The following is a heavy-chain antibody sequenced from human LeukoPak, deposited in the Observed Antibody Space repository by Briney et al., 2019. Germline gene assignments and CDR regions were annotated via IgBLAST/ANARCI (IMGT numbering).Heavy chain of an antibody. CDR2: IYTSGST. J-gene: IGHJ6*02. Sequence: SETLSLTCTVSGGSISSYYWSWIRQPAGKGLEWIGRIYTSGSTNYNPSLKSRVTMSVDTSKNQFSLKLSSVTAADTAVYYCAREPIVVVPAATPTVYYYGMDVWGQGTTVTVSS. V-gene: IGHV4-4*07. CDR1: GGSISSYY. CDR3: AREPIVVVPAATPTVYYYGMDV. D-gene: IGHD2-2*01.